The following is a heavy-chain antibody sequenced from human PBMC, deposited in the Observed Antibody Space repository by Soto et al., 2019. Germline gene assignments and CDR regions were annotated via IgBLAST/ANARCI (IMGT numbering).Heavy chain of an antibody. CDR3: ARSTYGSFDY. J-gene: IGHJ4*02. CDR2: IYYNGST. V-gene: IGHV4-61*01. CDR1: GGSVNSGSYY. Sequence: SETLSLTCIVSGGSVNSGSYYWSWIRQPSGKGLEWIGYIYYNGSTNYNPSLKSRLTISVDTSKNQFSLKLSSVTAADTAVYYCARSTYGSFDYWGQGTLVTVS. D-gene: IGHD3-16*01.